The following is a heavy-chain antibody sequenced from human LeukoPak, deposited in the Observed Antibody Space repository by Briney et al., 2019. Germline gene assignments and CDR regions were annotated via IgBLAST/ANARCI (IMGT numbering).Heavy chain of an antibody. Sequence: TGGSLRLSCAASGFIFNNYAMSWVRQAPGEGLEWVSAISGSGGRTYYADSVRGRFTISRDNAKNSLYLQMNSLRAEDTAVYYCARGTVRGYSYGYGDYWGQGTLVTVSS. CDR2: ISGSGGRT. J-gene: IGHJ4*02. CDR1: GFIFNNYA. CDR3: ARGTVRGYSYGYGDY. V-gene: IGHV3-23*01. D-gene: IGHD5-18*01.